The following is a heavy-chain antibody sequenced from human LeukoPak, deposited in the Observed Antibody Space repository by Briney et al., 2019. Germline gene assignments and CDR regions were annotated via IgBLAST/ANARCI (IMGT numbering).Heavy chain of an antibody. D-gene: IGHD2-2*01. CDR2: ISAYNGNT. CDR3: ARVRGWDIVVVPAAIRNYYYYMDV. Sequence: GASVKVSCKASGYTFTSYGISWVRQAPGQGLEWMGWISAYNGNTDYAQKLQGRVTMTTDTSTSTAYMELRSLRSDDTAVYYCARVRGWDIVVVPAAIRNYYYYMDVWGKGTTVTVSS. J-gene: IGHJ6*03. V-gene: IGHV1-18*01. CDR1: GYTFTSYG.